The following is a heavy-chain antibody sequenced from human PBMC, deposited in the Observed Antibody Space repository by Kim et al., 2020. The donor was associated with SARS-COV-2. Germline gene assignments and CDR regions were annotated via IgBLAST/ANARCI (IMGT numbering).Heavy chain of an antibody. CDR3: ARGRQWLVHPLDY. J-gene: IGHJ4*02. CDR2: INHSGST. D-gene: IGHD6-19*01. CDR1: GGSFSGYY. Sequence: SETLSLTCAVYGGSFSGYYWSWIRQPPGKGLEWIGEINHSGSTNYNPSLKSRVTISVDTSKNQFSLKLSSVTAADTAVYYCARGRQWLVHPLDYWGQGTLVTVSS. V-gene: IGHV4-34*01.